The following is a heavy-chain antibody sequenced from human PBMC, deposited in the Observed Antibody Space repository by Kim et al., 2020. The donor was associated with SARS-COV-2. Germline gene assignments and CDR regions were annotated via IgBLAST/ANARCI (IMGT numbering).Heavy chain of an antibody. V-gene: IGHV4-61*02. CDR2: IYTSGST. D-gene: IGHD6-6*01. J-gene: IGHJ4*02. CDR1: GGSISSGSYY. CDR3: ARGLYSSSSREYYFDY. Sequence: SETLSLTCTVSGGSISSGSYYWSWIRQPAGKGLEWIGRIYTSGSTNYNPSLKSRVTISVDTSKNQFSLKLSSVTAADTAVYYCARGLYSSSSREYYFDYWGQGTLVTVSS.